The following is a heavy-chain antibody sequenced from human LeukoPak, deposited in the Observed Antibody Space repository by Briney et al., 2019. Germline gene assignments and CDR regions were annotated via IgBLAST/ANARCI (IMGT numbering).Heavy chain of an antibody. CDR3: AKDYVVTMVRGGSRAFDI. CDR1: GGSISSYY. V-gene: IGHV4-59*01. CDR2: IYYSGST. J-gene: IGHJ3*02. D-gene: IGHD3-10*01. Sequence: SETLSLTCTVSGGSISSYYWSWIRQPPGKGLEWIGYIYYSGSTNYNPSLKSRVTISVDTSKNQFSLKLSSVTAADTAVYYCAKDYVVTMVRGGSRAFDIWGQGTMVTVSS.